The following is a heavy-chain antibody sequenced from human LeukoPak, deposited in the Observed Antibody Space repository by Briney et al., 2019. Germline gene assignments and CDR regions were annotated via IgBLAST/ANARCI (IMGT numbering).Heavy chain of an antibody. CDR2: MNPYTHKT. Sequence: ASVKVSCKTSGYTFTSFDINWVRQATGQGLEWLGWMNPYTHKTGYAQKFQGRVTFTGDTSIRTAYMEVSNLTSEDTAVYYCARAPSPYYYDSSAYYSDYWGQGTLVTVSS. CDR3: ARAPSPYYYDSSAYYSDY. CDR1: GYTFTSFD. D-gene: IGHD3-22*01. V-gene: IGHV1-8*03. J-gene: IGHJ4*02.